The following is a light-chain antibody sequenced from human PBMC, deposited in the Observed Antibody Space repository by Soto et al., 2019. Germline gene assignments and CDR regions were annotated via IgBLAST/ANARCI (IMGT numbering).Light chain of an antibody. J-gene: IGKJ1*01. V-gene: IGKV1-8*01. CDR3: QQYNNWPRT. CDR1: QGISSY. Sequence: SQMTQSPSSFSASTGDRVTITCRASQGISSYLAWYQQKPGEAPKLLIYAASTLYGGVPSRFSGSGSGTDFALTISSLQSEDFAVYYCQQYNNWPRTFGQGTKVDIK. CDR2: AAS.